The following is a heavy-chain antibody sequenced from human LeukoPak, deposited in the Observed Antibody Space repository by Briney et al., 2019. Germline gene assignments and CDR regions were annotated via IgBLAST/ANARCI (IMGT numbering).Heavy chain of an antibody. D-gene: IGHD4-11*01. CDR1: GFNFSKND. CDR3: AKAFDYNGLRGEGGSFDC. CDR2: IGVAGDT. Sequence: RGGSLRLSCVASGFNFSKNDMHWVRQTTERGLEWVSAIGVAGDTYYADPVKGRFTISRENGKNSVYLQMNSLRAGDTAVYFCAKAFDYNGLRGEGGSFDCWGQGALVTVSS. J-gene: IGHJ4*02. V-gene: IGHV3-13*01.